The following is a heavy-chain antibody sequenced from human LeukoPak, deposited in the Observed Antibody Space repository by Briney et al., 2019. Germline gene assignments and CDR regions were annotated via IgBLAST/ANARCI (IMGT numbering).Heavy chain of an antibody. CDR2: ISYDGSNK. Sequence: GGSLRLSCAAPGFTFSSYAMHWVRQAPGKGLEWVAVISYDGSNKYYADSVKGRFTISRDNSKNTLYLQMNSLRAEDTAVYYCARAVLDTAMVTTRDYYGMDVWGQGTTVTVSS. CDR3: ARAVLDTAMVTTRDYYGMDV. V-gene: IGHV3-30-3*01. D-gene: IGHD5-18*01. J-gene: IGHJ6*02. CDR1: GFTFSSYA.